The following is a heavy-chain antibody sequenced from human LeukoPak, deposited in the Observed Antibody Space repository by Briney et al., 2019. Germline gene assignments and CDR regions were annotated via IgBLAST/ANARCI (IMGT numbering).Heavy chain of an antibody. J-gene: IGHJ4*02. V-gene: IGHV3-21*01. CDR3: ARAGPLARAFDY. CDR1: GFTFSSYS. CDR2: ISSSSSYI. Sequence: GGSLRLSCAASGFTFSSYSMNWVRQAPGEGLEWVSSISSSSSYIYYADSVKGRFTISRDNAKNSLYLQMNSLRAEDTAVYYCARAGPLARAFDYWGQGTLVTVSS.